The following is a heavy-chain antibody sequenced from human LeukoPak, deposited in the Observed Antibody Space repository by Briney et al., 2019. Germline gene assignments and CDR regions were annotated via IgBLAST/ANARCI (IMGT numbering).Heavy chain of an antibody. Sequence: ASVKVSCKTSGYTFTSYAIHWVRQAPGQRLEWMGWINAGNGNTKYSQKFQGRVTITADESTSTAYMELSSLRSEDTAVYYCARVISFPSYYDLSDWGQGTLVTVSS. D-gene: IGHD3-3*01. CDR3: ARVISFPSYYDLSD. CDR1: GYTFTSYA. V-gene: IGHV1-3*01. CDR2: INAGNGNT. J-gene: IGHJ4*02.